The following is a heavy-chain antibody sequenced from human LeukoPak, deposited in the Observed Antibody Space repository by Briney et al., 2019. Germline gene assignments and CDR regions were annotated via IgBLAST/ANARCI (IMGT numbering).Heavy chain of an antibody. CDR3: ARGTQIDSSVYYAGHFDY. V-gene: IGHV1-46*01. CDR1: GYTFTAYH. J-gene: IGHJ4*02. CDR2: INPNDGST. Sequence: ASVKVSCKASGYTFTAYHMHWVRQAPGQGVEWMGIINPNDGSTKYAQRFQGRVTMTRDRSTSTVYMELSSLRSEDTAVYYYARGTQIDSSVYYAGHFDYWGQGTLVTVSS. D-gene: IGHD3-22*01.